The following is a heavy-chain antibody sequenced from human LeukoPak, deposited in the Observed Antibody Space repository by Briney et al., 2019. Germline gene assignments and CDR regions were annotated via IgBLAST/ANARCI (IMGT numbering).Heavy chain of an antibody. CDR3: ARHDETYCGGDCYSGAFDI. D-gene: IGHD2-21*02. CDR1: GYSISSGYY. J-gene: IGHJ3*02. V-gene: IGHV4-59*08. Sequence: PSETLSLTCTVSGYSISSGYYWSWIRQPPGKGLEWIGYIYYSGSTNYNPSLKSRVTISVDTSKNQFSLKLSSVTAADTAVYYCARHDETYCGGDCYSGAFDIWGQGTMVTVSS. CDR2: IYYSGST.